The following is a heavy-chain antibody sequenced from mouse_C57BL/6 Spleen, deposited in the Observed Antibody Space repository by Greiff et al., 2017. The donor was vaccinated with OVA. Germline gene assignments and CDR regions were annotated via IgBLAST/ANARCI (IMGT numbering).Heavy chain of an antibody. CDR1: GYTFTSYW. Sequence: QVHVKQPGAELVMPGASVKLSCKASGYTFTSYWMHWVKQRPGQGLEWIGEIDPSDSYTNYNQKFKGKSTLTVDKSSSTAYMQLSSLTSEDSAVYYCARSVSNPYYFDYWGQGTTLTVSS. D-gene: IGHD2-5*01. J-gene: IGHJ2*01. CDR3: ARSVSNPYYFDY. V-gene: IGHV1-69*01. CDR2: IDPSDSYT.